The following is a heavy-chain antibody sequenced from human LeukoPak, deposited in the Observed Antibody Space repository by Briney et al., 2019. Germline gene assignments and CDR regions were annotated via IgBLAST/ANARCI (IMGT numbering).Heavy chain of an antibody. D-gene: IGHD1-26*01. Sequence: PSETLSLTCAVYGGSFSGYYWSWIRQPPGKGLEWIGEINHSGGTNYNPSLKSRVTISVDTSKNQFSLKLSSVTAADTAVYYCARRGMVATIDYWGQGTLVTVSS. CDR3: ARRGMVATIDY. CDR2: INHSGGT. V-gene: IGHV4-34*01. J-gene: IGHJ4*02. CDR1: GGSFSGYY.